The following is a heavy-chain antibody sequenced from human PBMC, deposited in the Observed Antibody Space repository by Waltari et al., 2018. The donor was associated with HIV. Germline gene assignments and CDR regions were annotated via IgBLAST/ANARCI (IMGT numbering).Heavy chain of an antibody. Sequence: QVRLQESGPGVVRPSQTLTLTCSVSGDSIKNGYFYYNWVRQTPGKGPEWLGYIHYSRSTYYRSSLKCRLSISLDNTRNRVSLMLTSVTAADTAVYYCARRLNGGIAAAVSGPDCWFDPWGQGTLVTVSS. V-gene: IGHV4-30-4*01. J-gene: IGHJ5*02. CDR1: GDSIKNGYFY. CDR2: IHYSRST. D-gene: IGHD6-13*01. CDR3: ARRLNGGIAAAVSGPDCWFDP.